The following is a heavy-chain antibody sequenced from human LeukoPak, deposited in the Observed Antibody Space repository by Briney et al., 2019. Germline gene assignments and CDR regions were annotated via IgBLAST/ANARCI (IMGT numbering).Heavy chain of an antibody. CDR3: ARDATAIGYCSSTSCYTLPQH. D-gene: IGHD2-2*02. V-gene: IGHV3-30-3*01. CDR2: MSYDGSNK. J-gene: IGHJ1*01. CDR1: GFTFSSYA. Sequence: GGSLRLSCAASGFTFSSYAMHWVRQAPGKGLEWVAVMSYDGSNKYYADSVKGRFTISRDNSKNTLYLQMNSLRAEDTAVYYCARDATAIGYCSSTSCYTLPQHWGQGTLVTVSS.